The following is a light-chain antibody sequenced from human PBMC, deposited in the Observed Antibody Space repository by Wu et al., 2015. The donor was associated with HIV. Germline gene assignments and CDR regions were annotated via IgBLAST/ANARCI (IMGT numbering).Light chain of an antibody. CDR2: KHP. V-gene: IGKV3-11*01. CDR1: QMLQP. J-gene: IGKJ4*01. CDR3: QQRMHWPPLT. Sequence: RASQMLQPLSLVPTETWPRLPGSSSMKHPTGHCIPARFSGSGSGTDFTLTISSLEPEDFAVYYCQQRMHWPPLTFGGGTKVENK.